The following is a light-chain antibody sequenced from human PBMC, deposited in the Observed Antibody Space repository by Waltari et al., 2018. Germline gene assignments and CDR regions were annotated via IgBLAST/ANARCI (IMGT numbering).Light chain of an antibody. V-gene: IGLV1-40*01. CDR3: QSYDPSLSVV. CDR2: GTR. CDR1: GSNLGAGYD. J-gene: IGLJ2*01. Sequence: QSVLTQPPSVSGAPGQRVSISCTGSGSNLGAGYDVHWYQQHPGKAPKLLIYGTRTRPPGVPDRFFGSQSGTSASLAITALQAEDEAEYYCQSYDPSLSVVFGGGTKLTVL.